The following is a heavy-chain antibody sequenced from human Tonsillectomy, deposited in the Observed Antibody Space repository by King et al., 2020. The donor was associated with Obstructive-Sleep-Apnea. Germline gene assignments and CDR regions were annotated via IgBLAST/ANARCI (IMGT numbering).Heavy chain of an antibody. CDR2: IYWDDDK. D-gene: IGHD3-9*01. CDR1: GFSLSTSGVG. Sequence: TLKESGPTLVKPTQTLTLTCTFSGFSLSTSGVGVGWIRQPPGKALEWLALIYWDDDKRYSPSLKSRLTITKDTSKNQVVLTMTNMDPVDTSTYYCAHRLQYDILTGISPNYYGMDVWGQGTTVTVSS. J-gene: IGHJ6*02. CDR3: AHRLQYDILTGISPNYYGMDV. V-gene: IGHV2-5*02.